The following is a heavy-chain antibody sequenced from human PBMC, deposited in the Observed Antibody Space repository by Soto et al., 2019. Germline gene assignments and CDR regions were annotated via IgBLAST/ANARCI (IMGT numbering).Heavy chain of an antibody. CDR2: IYYSGST. Sequence: IRQHPGKGLEWIGYIYYSGSTYYNPSLKSRVTISVDTSKNQFSLKLSSVTAADTAVYYCARDQXXXXDYWGQGTLVTVSS. V-gene: IGHV4-31*02. CDR3: ARDQXXXXDY. J-gene: IGHJ4*02.